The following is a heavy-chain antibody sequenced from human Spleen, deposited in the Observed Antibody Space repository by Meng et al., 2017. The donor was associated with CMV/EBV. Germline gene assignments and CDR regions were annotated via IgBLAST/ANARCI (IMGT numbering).Heavy chain of an antibody. J-gene: IGHJ4*02. Sequence: GGSLRLSCVASGFTLSNFAMTWVRQVPGKGLEWVSVIYSGGSTYYADSVKGRFTISRDNSKNTLYLQMNSLRAEDTAVYYCVRGYNSFDSWGQGTLVTVSS. V-gene: IGHV3-53*01. CDR3: VRGYNSFDS. CDR2: IYSGGST. D-gene: IGHD1-1*01. CDR1: GFTLSNFA.